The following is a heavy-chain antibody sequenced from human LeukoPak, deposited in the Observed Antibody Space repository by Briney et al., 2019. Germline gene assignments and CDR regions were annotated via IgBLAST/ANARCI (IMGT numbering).Heavy chain of an antibody. D-gene: IGHD3-10*01. CDR2: IKLDGSDK. CDR1: GFTFSNFW. CDR3: ARDLVLYASGNYCFDY. Sequence: GGSLRLSCAASGFTFSNFWMSWVRQAPGKGLEWVANIKLDGSDKYYADSLKGRFTISRDNAKNSLHLQMNSLRVEDTAVYYCARDLVLYASGNYCFDYWGQGTLVTVSS. J-gene: IGHJ4*02. V-gene: IGHV3-7*01.